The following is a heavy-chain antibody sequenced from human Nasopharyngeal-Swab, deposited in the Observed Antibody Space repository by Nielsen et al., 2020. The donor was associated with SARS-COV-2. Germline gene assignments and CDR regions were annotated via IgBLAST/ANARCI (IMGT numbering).Heavy chain of an antibody. V-gene: IGHV4-59*01. J-gene: IGHJ6*02. CDR1: GGSISSYY. CDR2: IYYSGST. CDR3: ARDTGYYYGSGSYSQYDYYGMDV. Sequence: SEPLSLTCTASGGSISSYYWSWIRQPPGKGLGWIGYIYYSGSTNYNPSLKSRVTISVDTSKNQFSLKLSSVTAADTAVYYCARDTGYYYGSGSYSQYDYYGMDVWGQGTTVTVSS. D-gene: IGHD3-10*01.